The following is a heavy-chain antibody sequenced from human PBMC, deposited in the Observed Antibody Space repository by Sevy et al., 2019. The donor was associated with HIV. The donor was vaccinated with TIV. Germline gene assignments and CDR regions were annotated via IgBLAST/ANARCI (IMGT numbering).Heavy chain of an antibody. CDR3: ARDCSSTSCLWGLDV. CDR1: GFTFSTYW. Sequence: GGSLRLSCAASGFTFSTYWKSWVRQAPGKGLEWVANIKKDGSEKYYVDSVKGRFTISRDNAKSSLYLQMKSLRAEDTAVYYCARDCSSTSCLWGLDVWGQGTTVTVSS. V-gene: IGHV3-7*03. D-gene: IGHD2-2*01. J-gene: IGHJ6*02. CDR2: IKKDGSEK.